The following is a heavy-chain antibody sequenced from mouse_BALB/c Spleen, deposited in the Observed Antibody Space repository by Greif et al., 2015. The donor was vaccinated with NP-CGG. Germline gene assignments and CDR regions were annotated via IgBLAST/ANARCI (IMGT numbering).Heavy chain of an antibody. V-gene: IGHV1-87*01. D-gene: IGHD2-1*01. CDR2: IYPGDGDT. CDR1: GYTFTSYW. Sequence: VQLQQSGAELARPGASVKLSCKASGYTFTSYWMQWAKQRPGQGLEWIGAIYPGDGDTRYTQKFKGKATLTADKSSSTAYMQLSSLASEDSAVYYCARGNYLYAMDYWGQGTSVTVSS. J-gene: IGHJ4*01. CDR3: ARGNYLYAMDY.